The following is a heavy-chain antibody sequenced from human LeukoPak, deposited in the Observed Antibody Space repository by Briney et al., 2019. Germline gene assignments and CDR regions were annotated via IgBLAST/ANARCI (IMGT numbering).Heavy chain of an antibody. CDR2: IYYSGST. D-gene: IGHD3-10*01. J-gene: IGHJ4*02. CDR3: ARGHRIWRSGSFPHRLFDY. V-gene: IGHV4-39*01. CDR1: GGSISSSSYY. Sequence: SETLSLTCTVSGGSISSSSYYWGWIRQPPGKGLEWIGSIYYSGSTYYNPSLKSRVTISVDTSKNQFSLKLSSVTAADTAVYYCARGHRIWRSGSFPHRLFDYWGQGTLVTVSS.